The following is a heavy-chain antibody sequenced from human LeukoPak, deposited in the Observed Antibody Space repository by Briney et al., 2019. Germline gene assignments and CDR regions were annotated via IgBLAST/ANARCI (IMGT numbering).Heavy chain of an antibody. CDR3: VRSTADYSAFDI. J-gene: IGHJ3*02. D-gene: IGHD4-11*01. CDR1: VYTFTSYE. CDR2: MNPNSGNT. Sequence: SSVKVSCKPSVYTFTSYEINCVRQATGHELGWMGGMNPNSGNTGYAQKFQGRVTMTMNTSISTAYMELSSLRSEDTGVYYWVRSTADYSAFDIRGQGTMVTVSS. V-gene: IGHV1-8*01.